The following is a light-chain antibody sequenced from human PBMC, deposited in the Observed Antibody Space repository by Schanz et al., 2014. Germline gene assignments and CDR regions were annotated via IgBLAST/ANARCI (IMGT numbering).Light chain of an antibody. V-gene: IGKV3-15*01. J-gene: IGKJ4*01. Sequence: EIVMTQSPATLSVSPGERATLSCRASESISDNLAWYQHKPGQAPRLLIYGASTRATGIPARFSGGGSGTEFTLTISSLQSEDFAVYYCQQYSKSPLTFGGGTKVEI. CDR3: QQYSKSPLT. CDR2: GAS. CDR1: ESISDN.